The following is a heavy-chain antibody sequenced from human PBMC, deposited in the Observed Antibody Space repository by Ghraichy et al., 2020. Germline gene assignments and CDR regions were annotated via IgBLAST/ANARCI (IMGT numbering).Heavy chain of an antibody. CDR1: GGSISSYY. CDR2: IYTSGST. Sequence: SETLSLTCTVSGGSISSYYWSWIRQPPGKGLEWIGYIYTSGSTNYNPSLKSRVTISVDTSKNQFSLKLSSVTAADTAVYYCARGRGVEMATYADYWGQGTLVTVSS. D-gene: IGHD5-24*01. CDR3: ARGRGVEMATYADY. V-gene: IGHV4-4*09. J-gene: IGHJ4*02.